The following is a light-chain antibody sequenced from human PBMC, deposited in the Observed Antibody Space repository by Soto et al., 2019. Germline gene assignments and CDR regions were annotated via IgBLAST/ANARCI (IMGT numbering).Light chain of an antibody. CDR2: AAS. V-gene: IGKV1-39*01. CDR3: QQSYSITWT. J-gene: IGKJ1*01. CDR1: QDISTY. Sequence: DIQMTQSPSSLSASVGDRVTITCRASQDISTYLNWYQQKPGKAPKLLIYAASSLQSGVPSRFSGSGSETDFTLTISSLQPEDFATYSCQQSYSITWTFGQGTKVDIK.